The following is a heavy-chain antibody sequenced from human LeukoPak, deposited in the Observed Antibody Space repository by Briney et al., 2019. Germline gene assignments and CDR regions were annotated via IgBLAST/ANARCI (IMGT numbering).Heavy chain of an antibody. CDR1: GGSISSSSYY. V-gene: IGHV4-61*02. J-gene: IGHJ6*04. D-gene: IGHD6-13*01. Sequence: PSETLSLTCTVSGGSISSSSYYWGWIRQPAGKGLEWIGRIYTSGSTNYNPSLKSRVTISVDTSKNQFSLKLSSVTAADTAVYYCARDGGAAAGLPMDVWGKGTTVTVSS. CDR2: IYTSGST. CDR3: ARDGGAAAGLPMDV.